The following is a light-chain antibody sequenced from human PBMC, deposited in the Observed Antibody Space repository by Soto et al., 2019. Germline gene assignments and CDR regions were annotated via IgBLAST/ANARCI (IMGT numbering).Light chain of an antibody. CDR3: QQRKSYPIT. V-gene: IGKV1-9*01. J-gene: IGKJ5*01. CDR1: QGINTY. CDR2: AAS. Sequence: DIQLTQSPSFLSASVGDRVTITCRASQGINTYLSWYQQKPGKDPKLLIFAASTLQNGVPSRFSGSGSGTEFTVTITSLQPEDFATYYCQQRKSYPITFGQGTRLEIK.